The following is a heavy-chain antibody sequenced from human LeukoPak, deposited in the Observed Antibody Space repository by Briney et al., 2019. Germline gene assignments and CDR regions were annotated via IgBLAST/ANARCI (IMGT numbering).Heavy chain of an antibody. V-gene: IGHV3-20*04. D-gene: IGHD6-19*01. CDR2: INWNGGST. CDR3: AKDLAVAGVFDS. Sequence: PGGSLRLSCAASGFTFDDYGMSWVRQAPGKGLEWVSGINWNGGSTGYADSVKGRFTISRDNSENTLYLQMNSLRAGDTAVYYCAKDLAVAGVFDSWGQGTLVTVSS. J-gene: IGHJ4*02. CDR1: GFTFDDYG.